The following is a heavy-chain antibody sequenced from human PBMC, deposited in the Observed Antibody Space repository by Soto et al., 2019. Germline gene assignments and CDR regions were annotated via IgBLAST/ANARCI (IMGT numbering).Heavy chain of an antibody. CDR2: IYYSGST. V-gene: IGHV4-59*01. D-gene: IGHD2-15*01. J-gene: IGHJ6*02. CDR1: GGSISSYY. Sequence: SETLSLTCTVSGGSISSYYWSWIRQPPGKGLEWIGYIYYSGSTNYNPSLKSRVTISVGTSKNQFSLKLSSVTAADTAVYYCARLRSNYGMDVWGQGTTVTVSS. CDR3: ARLRSNYGMDV.